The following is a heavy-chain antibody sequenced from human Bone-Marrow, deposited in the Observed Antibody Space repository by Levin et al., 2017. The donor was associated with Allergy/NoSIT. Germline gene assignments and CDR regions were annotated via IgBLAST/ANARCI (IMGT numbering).Heavy chain of an antibody. V-gene: IGHV3-21*01. Sequence: GGSLRLSCAASGFTFSSYSMNWVRQAPGKGLEWVSSISSSSSYIYYADSVKGRFTISRDNAKNSLYLQMNSLRAEDTAVDYCARVRSSGWKGGVYWGQGTLVTVSS. J-gene: IGHJ4*02. CDR2: ISSSSSYI. CDR3: ARVRSSGWKGGVY. D-gene: IGHD6-19*01. CDR1: GFTFSSYS.